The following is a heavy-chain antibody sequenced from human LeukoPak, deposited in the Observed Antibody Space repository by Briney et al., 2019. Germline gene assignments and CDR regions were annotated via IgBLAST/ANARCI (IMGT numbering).Heavy chain of an antibody. CDR1: GGSISSDY. Sequence: PSETLSLTCTVSGGSISSDYWTWIRQSPGKGLEWTGYIYYSGSTNYNPSLKGRVTISVDTSKNQFSLKLTSVTAADTAVYYCARAGNWNDLDYWGQGTLVTVSS. D-gene: IGHD1-1*01. CDR3: ARAGNWNDLDY. J-gene: IGHJ4*02. V-gene: IGHV4-59*01. CDR2: IYYSGST.